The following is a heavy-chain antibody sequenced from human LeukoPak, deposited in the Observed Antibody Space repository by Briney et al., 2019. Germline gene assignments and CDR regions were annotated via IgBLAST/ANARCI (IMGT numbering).Heavy chain of an antibody. CDR1: GFTFSSYW. Sequence: PGGSLRLSCAASGFTFSSYWMSWVRQAPGKGLEWVANIKQDGSEKYYVDSVKGRFTISRDNAKNSLYLQMNSLRAEDTAVYYCAREDRAGFYYYYGMDVWGQGTTVTVSS. D-gene: IGHD5-24*01. J-gene: IGHJ6*02. CDR3: AREDRAGFYYYYGMDV. CDR2: IKQDGSEK. V-gene: IGHV3-7*01.